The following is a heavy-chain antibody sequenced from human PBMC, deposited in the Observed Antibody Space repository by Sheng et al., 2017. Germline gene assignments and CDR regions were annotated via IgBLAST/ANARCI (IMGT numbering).Heavy chain of an antibody. D-gene: IGHD3-22*01. CDR2: ISYDGNNK. CDR3: ARGDTYYYDSSGYYLFDY. J-gene: IGHJ4*02. Sequence: QVQLVESGGGVVQPGRSLRLSCAASGFTFSSYAMHWVRQAPGKGLEWVAVISYDGNNKYYGDSVKGRFTISRDNSKNTLYLQMNSLRAEDTAVYYCARGDTYYYDSSGYYLFDYWGPGNTGHRLL. CDR1: GFTFSSYA. V-gene: IGHV3-30*04.